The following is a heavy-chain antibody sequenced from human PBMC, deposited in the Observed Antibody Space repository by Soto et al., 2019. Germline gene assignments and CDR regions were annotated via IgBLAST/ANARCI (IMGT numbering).Heavy chain of an antibody. J-gene: IGHJ4*02. CDR1: GFTFSSYA. V-gene: IGHV3-30-3*01. Sequence: QVQLVESGGGVVQPGRSLRLSCAASGFTFSSYAMHWVRQAPGKGLEWVAVISCDGSNKYYADSVKGRFTISRDNSKNTLYLQMNSLRAEDTAVYYCARGWYYYDSSGYYQAYWGQGTLVTVSS. CDR2: ISCDGSNK. D-gene: IGHD3-22*01. CDR3: ARGWYYYDSSGYYQAY.